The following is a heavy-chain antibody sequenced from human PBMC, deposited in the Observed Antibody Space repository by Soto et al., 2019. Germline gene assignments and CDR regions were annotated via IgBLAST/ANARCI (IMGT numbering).Heavy chain of an antibody. CDR1: GFTFSSYA. CDR3: AKEQDYGDLIDY. Sequence: EVQLLESGGGLVQPGGSLRLSCAASGFTFSSYAMSWVRQAPGKGLEWVSAISGSGGSTYYADSVKGRFTISRDNSKNTLYLEMNSLRAEDTAVYYGAKEQDYGDLIDYWGQGTLVTVSS. D-gene: IGHD4-17*01. CDR2: ISGSGGST. J-gene: IGHJ4*02. V-gene: IGHV3-23*01.